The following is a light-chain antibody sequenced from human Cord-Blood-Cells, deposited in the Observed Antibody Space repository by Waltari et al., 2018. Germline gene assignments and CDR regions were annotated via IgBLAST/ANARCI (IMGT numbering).Light chain of an antibody. CDR1: QGLLHSDGKTS. Sequence: DIVMTQTRLSLSVTPGQPASISCKSSQGLLHSDGKTSLYWYLQKRGQPPQLLIYEVSKRVSGVPDRFSGRASGTEFTLKISRVEAEDVGVYYCMQSIQLPLTFGGGTKVEIK. V-gene: IGKV2D-29*01. J-gene: IGKJ4*01. CDR2: EVS. CDR3: MQSIQLPLT.